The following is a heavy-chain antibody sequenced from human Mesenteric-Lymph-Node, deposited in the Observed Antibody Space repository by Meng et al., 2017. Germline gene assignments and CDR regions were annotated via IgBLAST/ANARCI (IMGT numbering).Heavy chain of an antibody. J-gene: IGHJ5*02. D-gene: IGHD3-16*01. CDR2: IDPKRGGT. CDR3: ARDVLNNWFDP. Sequence: QVQLVQSGAEVTKPGASVKVSCKASGYTFTDHYMHWVRQAPGQGLEWMGRIDPKRGGTKYAQKFQGRVTMTRDTSISTAYMELSRLRSDDTAVYYCARDVLNNWFDPWGQGTLVTVSS. V-gene: IGHV1-2*06. CDR1: GYTFTDHY.